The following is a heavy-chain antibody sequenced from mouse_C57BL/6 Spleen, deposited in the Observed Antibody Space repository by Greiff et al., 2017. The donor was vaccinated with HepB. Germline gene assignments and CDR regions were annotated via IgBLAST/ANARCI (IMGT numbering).Heavy chain of an antibody. CDR2: IYPGSGNT. V-gene: IGHV1-66*01. CDR1: GYSFTSYY. J-gene: IGHJ3*01. D-gene: IGHD2-4*01. Sequence: VQLQQSGPELVKPGASVKISCKASGYSFTSYYIHWVKQRPGQGLEWIGWIYPGSGNTKYNEKFKGKATLTADTSSSTAYMQLSSLTSEDSAVYYCARYDYDYDEGTWFAYWGQGTLVTVSA. CDR3: ARYDYDYDEGTWFAY.